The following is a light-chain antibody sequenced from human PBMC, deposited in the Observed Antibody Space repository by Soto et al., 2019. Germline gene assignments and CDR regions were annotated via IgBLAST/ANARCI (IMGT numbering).Light chain of an antibody. Sequence: EIVLTQSPVTLSLSPGERATLSCRASQSVSSSYLAWYQQKPGQASDLLIYSASSRATGLPDRFSGSGSGADFTLTISRLETEDFAVYYCQQYGSSPWTFGQGTKVDIK. CDR3: QQYGSSPWT. V-gene: IGKV3-20*01. J-gene: IGKJ1*01. CDR2: SAS. CDR1: QSVSSSY.